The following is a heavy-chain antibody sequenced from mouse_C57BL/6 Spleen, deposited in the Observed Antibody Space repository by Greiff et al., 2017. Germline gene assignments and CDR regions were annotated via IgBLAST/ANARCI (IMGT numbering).Heavy chain of an antibody. D-gene: IGHD1-1*01. J-gene: IGHJ3*01. CDR3: VRQCYGGSWFAY. Sequence: EVQLVESGGGLVQPKGSLKLSCAASGFSFNTYAMNWVRQAPGKGLEWVARIRSKSNNFATYYADSVKDRFTISRDDSESMLYLQMNNLKTEDTAMYYCVRQCYGGSWFAYWGQGTLVTVSA. CDR1: GFSFNTYA. V-gene: IGHV10-1*01. CDR2: IRSKSNNFAT.